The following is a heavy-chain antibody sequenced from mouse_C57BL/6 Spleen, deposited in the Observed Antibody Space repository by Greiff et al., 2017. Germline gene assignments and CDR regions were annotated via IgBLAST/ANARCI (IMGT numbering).Heavy chain of an antibody. J-gene: IGHJ1*03. Sequence: QVQLKQSGAELVKPGASVKMSCKASGYTFTTYPIEWMKQNHGKSLEWIGNLHPYSGDTKYNEKFKGKATLTVEKTSSTVYLELSRLTSDDSAVYYCTRSGNHWYFDDWGTGATVTVSS. D-gene: IGHD1-3*01. V-gene: IGHV1-47*01. CDR1: GYTFTTYP. CDR2: LHPYSGDT. CDR3: TRSGNHWYFDD.